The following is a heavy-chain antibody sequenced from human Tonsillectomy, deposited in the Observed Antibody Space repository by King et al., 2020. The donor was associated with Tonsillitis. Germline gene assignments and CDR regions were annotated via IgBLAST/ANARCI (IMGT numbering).Heavy chain of an antibody. V-gene: IGHV3-30-3*01. CDR1: RFAFSTYG. CDR2: ISHDGSNE. CDR3: ARETHKYGTSWYYAFNI. Sequence: VQLVESGGGVVQPGRSLRLSCAASRFAFSTYGMHWVRQAPGKGLEWVTVISHDGSNEDYADSVKGRFNISRDNSKKQLYLQMNNLGAEDTAVYYCARETHKYGTSWYYAFNIWGQGTMVTVSS. J-gene: IGHJ3*02. D-gene: IGHD6-13*01.